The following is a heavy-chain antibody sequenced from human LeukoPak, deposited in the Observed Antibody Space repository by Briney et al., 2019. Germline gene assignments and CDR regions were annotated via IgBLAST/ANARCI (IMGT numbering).Heavy chain of an antibody. D-gene: IGHD3-22*01. V-gene: IGHV4-61*05. CDR2: INDSGST. CDR3: ARAVVLYYFDY. Sequence: PSETLSLTCTVSGGSISSSSYYWGWIRQPPGKGLEWIGYINDSGSTSYNPSLKSRVTISVDTSQNQFSLKLTSVTAADTAVYYCARAVVLYYFDYWGQGTLVTVSS. J-gene: IGHJ4*02. CDR1: GGSISSSSYY.